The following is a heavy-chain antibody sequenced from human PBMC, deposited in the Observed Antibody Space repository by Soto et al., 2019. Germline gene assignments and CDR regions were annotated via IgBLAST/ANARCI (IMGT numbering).Heavy chain of an antibody. CDR1: GDSFTSNNW. D-gene: IGHD1-7*01. V-gene: IGHV4-4*02. Sequence: SSETLSLTCAVSGDSFTSNNWWTWVRQPPGQGLEWIGEIYRTGSTNYNPSLKSRVTISLDKSENQFSLKVTSLTAADTAVYYCASRDPGTSVDYWGQGTLVTVSS. J-gene: IGHJ4*02. CDR3: ASRDPGTSVDY. CDR2: IYRTGST.